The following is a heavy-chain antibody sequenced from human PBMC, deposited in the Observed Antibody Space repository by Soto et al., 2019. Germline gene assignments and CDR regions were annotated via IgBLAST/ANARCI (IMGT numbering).Heavy chain of an antibody. CDR1: GGSFSAYY. V-gene: IGHV4-34*01. CDR3: ARGSVDTVDSSGLYEY. J-gene: IGHJ4*02. CDR2: INHSGGT. Sequence: KPSETLSLTCAVYGGSFSAYYWSWIRQPPGKGLEWIGEINHSGGTSYNPSLKSRVTISVDTSKSQFSLKLTSVTAADRAVYYCARGSVDTVDSSGLYEYWGQGTPVTVS. D-gene: IGHD3-22*01.